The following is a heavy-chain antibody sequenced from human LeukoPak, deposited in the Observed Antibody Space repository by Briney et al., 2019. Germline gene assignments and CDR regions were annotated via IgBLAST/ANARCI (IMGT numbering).Heavy chain of an antibody. CDR2: ISSSGTYI. CDR3: ARDFNTGIWLQTPGGFDS. D-gene: IGHD5-24*01. Sequence: PGGSLRLSCAASGFTFSSYSMNWVRQAPGKGLEWLSYISSSGTYIYYADSVKGRFTISRDNAKNSLYLQMNSLRSDDTALYYCARDFNTGIWLQTPGGFDSWGQGTLVTVSS. V-gene: IGHV3-21*05. CDR1: GFTFSSYS. J-gene: IGHJ4*02.